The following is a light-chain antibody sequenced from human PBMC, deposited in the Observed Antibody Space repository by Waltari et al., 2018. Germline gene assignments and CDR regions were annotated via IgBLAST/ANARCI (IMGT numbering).Light chain of an antibody. CDR1: QRIASY. J-gene: IGKJ4*01. CDR2: SSK. CDR3: LQHDTYPLT. V-gene: IGKV1-6*02. Sequence: IQMTQSPSSLSASVGDTDTITCRASQRIASYVNWFQQKPGKSPTLLIFSSKTLQSGVPSRFRGSGSGTDFTLTISGLQPEDFATYFCLQHDTYPLTFGGGTVVEI.